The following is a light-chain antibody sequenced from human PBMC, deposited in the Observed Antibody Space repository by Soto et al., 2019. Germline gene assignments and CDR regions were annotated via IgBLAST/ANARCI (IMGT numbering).Light chain of an antibody. V-gene: IGKV1-16*01. J-gene: IGKJ1*01. CDR3: QQNNSYPRT. CDR1: QDIGIS. CDR2: AVS. Sequence: DIQMTQSPSSLSVSVGDRVTITCRASQDIGISLGWLQQKPGKAPKSLIYAVSTLQVGVPSRFSSSGSGTDVILTISSLPPEDFATYSCQQNNSYPRTFGQGTKVEIK.